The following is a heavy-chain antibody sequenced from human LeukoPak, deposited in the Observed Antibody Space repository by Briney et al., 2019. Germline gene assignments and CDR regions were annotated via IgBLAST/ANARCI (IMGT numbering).Heavy chain of an antibody. V-gene: IGHV3-23*01. J-gene: IGHJ4*02. CDR1: GFTFSSYA. Sequence: GGSVRLFCAASGFTFSSYAMSWVRQAPGKGLEWVSGVSRSGGSTYYADSVKGRFTISRDNSKNTLYLQMNSLRAEDTAVYYCAKVGSGGSPADYFDYWGQGNLVTVSS. D-gene: IGHD3-10*01. CDR3: AKVGSGGSPADYFDY. CDR2: VSRSGGST.